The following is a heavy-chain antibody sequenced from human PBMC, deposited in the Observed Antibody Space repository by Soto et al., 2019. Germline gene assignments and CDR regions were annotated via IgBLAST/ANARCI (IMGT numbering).Heavy chain of an antibody. V-gene: IGHV4-31*03. J-gene: IGHJ6*02. D-gene: IGHD5-18*01. CDR2: IYYSGIS. CDR1: GGSTSSGGLY. Sequence: PSETLSLTCTVSGGSTSSGGLYWSWIRQHPGKGLEWIGYIYYSGISYYNPSLKSRVSISLDTSRNQFSMTLNSVTAADTAVYYCARNGYTYGMDVWGQGATVTVSS. CDR3: ARNGYTYGMDV.